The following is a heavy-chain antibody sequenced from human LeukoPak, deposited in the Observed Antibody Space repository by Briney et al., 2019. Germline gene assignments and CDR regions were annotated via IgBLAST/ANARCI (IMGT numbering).Heavy chain of an antibody. J-gene: IGHJ3*02. CDR1: GGSISSGGYY. CDR2: INHSGST. CDR3: ARVGATSAFDI. D-gene: IGHD1-26*01. Sequence: SQTLSLTCAVSGGSISSGGYYWSWIRQPPGKGLEWIGEINHSGSTNYNPSLKSRVTISVDTSKNQFSLKPSSVTAADTAVYYCARVGATSAFDIWGQGTMVTVSS. V-gene: IGHV4-30-2*01.